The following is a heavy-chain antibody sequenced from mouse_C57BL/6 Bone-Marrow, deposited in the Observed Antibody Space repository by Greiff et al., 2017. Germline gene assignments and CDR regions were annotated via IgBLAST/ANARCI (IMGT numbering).Heavy chain of an antibody. CDR1: GYTFTSYD. CDR2: IYPRDGST. CDR3: ARVEFDGSSGDWYFDV. J-gene: IGHJ1*03. Sequence: VMLVESGPELVKPGASVKLSCKASGYTFTSYDINWVKQRPGQGLEWIGWIYPRDGSTKYNEKFKGKATLTVDTSSSTAYMELHSLTSEDSAVYFCARVEFDGSSGDWYFDVWGTGTTVTVSS. V-gene: IGHV1-85*01. D-gene: IGHD1-1*01.